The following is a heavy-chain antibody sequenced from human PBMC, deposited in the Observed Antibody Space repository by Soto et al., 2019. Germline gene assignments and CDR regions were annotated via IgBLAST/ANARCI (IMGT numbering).Heavy chain of an antibody. J-gene: IGHJ4*02. V-gene: IGHV4-31*03. CDR1: GGSISSGGYY. D-gene: IGHD5-12*01. Sequence: PSETLSLTCTVSGGSISSGGYYWSWIRQHPGKGLEWIGYIYYSGSTYYNPSLKSRVTISVDTSKNQFSLKLSSVTAADTAVYYCARCGKDIVATTMYYFDYWGQGTLVTVSS. CDR2: IYYSGST. CDR3: ARCGKDIVATTMYYFDY.